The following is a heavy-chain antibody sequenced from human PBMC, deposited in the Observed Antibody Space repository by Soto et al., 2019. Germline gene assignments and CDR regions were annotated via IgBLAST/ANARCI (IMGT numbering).Heavy chain of an antibody. V-gene: IGHV4-34*01. CDR2: INHSGST. CDR1: GGSFSGYY. D-gene: IGHD2-2*01. J-gene: IGHJ4*02. Sequence: QVQLQQWGAGLLKPSETLSLTCAVYGGSFSGYYWSWIRQPPGKGLEWIGEINHSGSTNYNPSLKSRVNISVDTSKNQFSLKLSSVTAADTAVYYCARKSYQYYFDYWGQGTLVTVSS. CDR3: ARKSYQYYFDY.